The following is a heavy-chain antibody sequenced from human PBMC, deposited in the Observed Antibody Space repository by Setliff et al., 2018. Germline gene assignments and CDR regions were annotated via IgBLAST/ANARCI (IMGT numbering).Heavy chain of an antibody. Sequence: PGGSLRLSCGASGFVFSSYGLHWVRQAPGKGLEWVAYIHYEGGTAHYADSVKGRFTISRDNSQNTLYLQMNSLRAEDTAVYYCAKDRPQGVNGRSLDYWGRGALVTVSS. V-gene: IGHV3-30*02. CDR1: GFVFSSYG. D-gene: IGHD3-10*01. CDR2: IHYEGGTA. CDR3: AKDRPQGVNGRSLDY. J-gene: IGHJ4*02.